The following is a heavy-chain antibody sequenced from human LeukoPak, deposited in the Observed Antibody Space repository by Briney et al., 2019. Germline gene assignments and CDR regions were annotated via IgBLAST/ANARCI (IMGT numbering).Heavy chain of an antibody. Sequence: PSETLSLTCAVYGGSFSGYYWSWIRQPPGKGLEWIGEINHSGSTNYNPSLKSRVTISVDTSKNQFSLKLSSVTAADTAVYYCARDGYYDIVTANSDYSGQGTLVTVSS. CDR2: INHSGST. V-gene: IGHV4-34*01. CDR1: GGSFSGYY. CDR3: ARDGYYDIVTANSDY. D-gene: IGHD3-9*01. J-gene: IGHJ4*02.